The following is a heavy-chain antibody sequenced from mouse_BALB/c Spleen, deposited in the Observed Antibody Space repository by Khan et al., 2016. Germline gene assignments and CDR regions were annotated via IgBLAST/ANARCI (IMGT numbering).Heavy chain of an antibody. CDR1: GFSLTSYG. V-gene: IGHV2-2*02. J-gene: IGHJ2*01. CDR2: IWSGGST. CDR3: ASEPSYYYGSSYYFDY. Sequence: VQLQQSGPGLVQPSQSLSITCTVSGFSLTSYGVHWVRQSPGKGLEWLGVIWSGGSTDYNAAFISRLSISKDNSKSQVFFKMNSLQANDTAIYYCASEPSYYYGSSYYFDYWGQGTTLTVSS. D-gene: IGHD1-1*01.